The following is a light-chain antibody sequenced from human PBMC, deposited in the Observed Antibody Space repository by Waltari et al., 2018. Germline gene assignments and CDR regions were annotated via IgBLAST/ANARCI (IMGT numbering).Light chain of an antibody. V-gene: IGLV1-44*01. Sequence: QSVLTQPPSASGTPGQRVPISCSGRSSDTESNTVNWYQQLTGPAPKLLSYTNDQRPSWVPDRFSASKSGTSASLAISGLQSEDEADYYCAVWDDSLDGRAVFGGGTRLTVL. CDR1: SSDTESNT. CDR3: AVWDDSLDGRAV. J-gene: IGLJ3*02. CDR2: TND.